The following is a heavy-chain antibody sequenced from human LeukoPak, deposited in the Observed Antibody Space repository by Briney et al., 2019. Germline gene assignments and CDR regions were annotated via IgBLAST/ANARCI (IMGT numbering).Heavy chain of an antibody. D-gene: IGHD5-24*01. V-gene: IGHV4-34*01. Sequence: ASETLSLTCAVYGGSFSGYYWSWIRQPPGKGLEWIGEINHSGSTNYNPSLKSRVTISVDTSKNQFSLKLSSATAADTAVYYCARARDGYNYGDIDYWGQGTLVTVSS. CDR3: ARARDGYNYGDIDY. J-gene: IGHJ4*02. CDR2: INHSGST. CDR1: GGSFSGYY.